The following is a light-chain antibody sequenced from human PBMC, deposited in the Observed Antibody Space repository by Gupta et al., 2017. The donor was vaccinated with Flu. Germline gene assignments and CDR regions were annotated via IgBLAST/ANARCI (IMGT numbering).Light chain of an antibody. CDR1: SIGSKD. CDR2: RDS. CDR3: QVWDTVTPCV. J-gene: IGLJ1*01. Sequence: GENSIGSKDVHWYQQKQDQAPVMVIYRDSSRPSEIPYLFSCSNSGDTATLTFNRAQAGDDADYDCQVWDTVTPCVVRTGTKVTVL. V-gene: IGLV3-9*01.